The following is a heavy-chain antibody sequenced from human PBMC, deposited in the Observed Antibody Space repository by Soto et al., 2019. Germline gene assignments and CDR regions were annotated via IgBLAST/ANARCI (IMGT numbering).Heavy chain of an antibody. V-gene: IGHV1-18*01. CDR2: ISAYNGNT. J-gene: IGHJ3*02. D-gene: IGHD3-9*01. CDR1: GYTFTSYG. Sequence: QVQLVQSGAEVKKPGASVKVSCKASGYTFTSYGISWVRQAPGQGLEWMGWISAYNGNTNYAQKLQGRVTMTTDTXTSXXXXXLXXXXXXXXXXXXXXXXXXILTXSFAAFDIXXXGXXXTVSX. CDR3: XXXXXILTXSFAAFDI.